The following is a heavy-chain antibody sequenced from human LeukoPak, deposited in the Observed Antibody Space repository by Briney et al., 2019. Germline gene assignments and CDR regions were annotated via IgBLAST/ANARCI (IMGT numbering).Heavy chain of an antibody. CDR2: IKQDGSEK. CDR3: ARESDTIVVVTASGDYFDY. CDR1: AFTFSSNW. Sequence: GSLRLSSAASAFTFSSNWMSCVRQAPGRGLEWGANIKQDGSEKYYVDSVRGRFTSSRDNAKNALYLQMNSLRAEDTAVYYCARESDTIVVVTASGDYFDYWGQGTLVTV. V-gene: IGHV3-7*01. D-gene: IGHD2-21*02. J-gene: IGHJ4*02.